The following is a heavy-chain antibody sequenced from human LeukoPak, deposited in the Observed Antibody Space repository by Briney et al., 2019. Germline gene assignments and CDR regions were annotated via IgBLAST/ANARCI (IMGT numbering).Heavy chain of an antibody. CDR2: ISSSSSYI. Sequence: GGFLRLSCAASGFTFSSYSMNWVRQAPGKGLEWVSSISSSSSYIYYADSVKGRFTISRDNAKNSLYLQMNSLRAEDTAVYYCARDTAYDSSGDDAFDIWGQGTMVTVSS. D-gene: IGHD3-22*01. CDR3: ARDTAYDSSGDDAFDI. V-gene: IGHV3-21*01. CDR1: GFTFSSYS. J-gene: IGHJ3*02.